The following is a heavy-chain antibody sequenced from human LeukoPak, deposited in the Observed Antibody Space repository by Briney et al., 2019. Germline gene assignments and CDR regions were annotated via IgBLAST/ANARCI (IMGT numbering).Heavy chain of an antibody. J-gene: IGHJ4*02. CDR2: IYPGDSDT. CDR3: ARLSITTSLRLYYFDY. D-gene: IGHD2/OR15-2a*01. Sequence: GESLKISCKGSGYTFNTYWIAWVRQMPGKGLEWMGIIYPGDSDTRYRPSFQGQVTFSADKSVNTAYLQWSSLRASDTAIYYCARLSITTSLRLYYFDYWGQGTLVTVPS. V-gene: IGHV5-51*01. CDR1: GYTFNTYW.